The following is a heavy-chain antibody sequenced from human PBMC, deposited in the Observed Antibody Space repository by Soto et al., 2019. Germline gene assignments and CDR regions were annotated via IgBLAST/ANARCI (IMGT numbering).Heavy chain of an antibody. CDR3: ASSSGNNYGVGTNYYFDY. CDR2: LIPIFGTA. CDR1: GGTFSTYS. D-gene: IGHD1-26*01. V-gene: IGHV1-69*01. J-gene: IGHJ4*02. Sequence: QVQLVQSGAEVKKPGSSVKVSCKTSGGTFSTYSIVWVRQAPGEGLEWMGGLIPIFGTANYAQKFQDRVTITADQSTNTAFMELSSLKSEDTAMYYCASSSGNNYGVGTNYYFDYWGQGTLVTVSS.